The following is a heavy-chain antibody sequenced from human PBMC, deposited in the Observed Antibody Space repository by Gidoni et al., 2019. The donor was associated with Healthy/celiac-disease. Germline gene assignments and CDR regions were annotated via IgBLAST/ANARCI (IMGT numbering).Heavy chain of an antibody. CDR3: ARARYGIFGVVPGPFDY. CDR2: IYYSGST. CDR1: GGSISSGGYY. J-gene: IGHJ4*02. Sequence: QVQLQESGPGLVKPSQTLSLTCTVSGGSISSGGYYWSWIRQHPGKGLEWIGYIYYSGSTYYNPSLKSRVTISVDTSKNQFSLKLSAVTAADTAVYYCARARYGIFGVVPGPFDYWGQGTLVTVSS. V-gene: IGHV4-31*03. D-gene: IGHD3-3*01.